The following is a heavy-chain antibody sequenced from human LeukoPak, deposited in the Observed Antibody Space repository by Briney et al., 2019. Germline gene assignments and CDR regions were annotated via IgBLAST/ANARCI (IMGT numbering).Heavy chain of an antibody. V-gene: IGHV4-39*01. J-gene: IGHJ3*02. CDR2: IYYSGST. D-gene: IGHD3-22*01. CDR1: GGSISSSSNY. Sequence: PSETLSLTCTVSGGSISSSSNYWGWIRQPPGKGLEWIGSIYYSGSTYYNPSLKSRVTISVDASKNQFSLKLSSVTAADTAVYYCARTSSITMIVVVFDIWGQGTMVTASS. CDR3: ARTSSITMIVVVFDI.